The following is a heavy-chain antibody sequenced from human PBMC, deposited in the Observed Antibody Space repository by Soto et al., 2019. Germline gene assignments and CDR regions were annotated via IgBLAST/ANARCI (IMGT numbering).Heavy chain of an antibody. Sequence: TLSLTCAVFGESFSGYHWTWIRQSTGKGLEWIGEINLSGNTNYNPSLKSRVTISIDTSKKQFSLKLTSVTAADTAIYYCARVLVTYGGIMVPYNWFDTWGQGNLVTVYS. CDR1: GESFSGYH. D-gene: IGHD3-16*01. V-gene: IGHV4-34*01. CDR3: ARVLVTYGGIMVPYNWFDT. J-gene: IGHJ5*02. CDR2: INLSGNT.